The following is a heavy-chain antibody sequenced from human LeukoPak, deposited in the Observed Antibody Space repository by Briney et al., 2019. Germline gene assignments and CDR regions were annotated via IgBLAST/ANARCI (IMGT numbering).Heavy chain of an antibody. D-gene: IGHD3-10*01. CDR1: GFTFSRHW. CDR3: ARSYYGSGTSYGMDV. V-gene: IGHV3-7*01. CDR2: IKQDGSEK. J-gene: IGHJ6*02. Sequence: GGSLRLSCAVSGFTFSRHWMSWVRQAPGKGLEWLANIKQDGSEKYYVDSVEGRFTISRDNAKDSLYLQMNSLRAEDTAVYYCARSYYGSGTSYGMDVWGQGTTVTVSS.